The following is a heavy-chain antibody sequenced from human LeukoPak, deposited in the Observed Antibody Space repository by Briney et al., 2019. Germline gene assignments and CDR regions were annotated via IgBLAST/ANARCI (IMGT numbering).Heavy chain of an antibody. J-gene: IGHJ6*01. CDR3: AKGHSGYDYSIYYCMVV. D-gene: IGHD5-12*01. Sequence: PGGSLRLSCAASGFTFSSYDMSWVRQAPGKGLEWVSAISGSGGSTYYADSLKGRVTISRDNTTNTMYLQMISLRDEDMAVYYCAKGHSGYDYSIYYCMVVWGEGTTVTVSS. CDR1: GFTFSSYD. V-gene: IGHV3-23*01. CDR2: ISGSGGST.